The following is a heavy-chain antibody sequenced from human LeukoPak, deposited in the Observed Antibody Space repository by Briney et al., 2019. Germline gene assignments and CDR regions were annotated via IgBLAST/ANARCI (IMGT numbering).Heavy chain of an antibody. CDR2: ISSSSSYI. CDR3: ASVGYDLGGN. D-gene: IGHD5-12*01. V-gene: IGHV3-21*01. Sequence: GGSLRLSCAASGFTFSSYSMNWVRQAPGKGLEWVSSISSSSSYIYYADSVKGRFTISRDNAKNSLYLQTNSLRAEDTAVYYCASVGYDLGGNWGQGTLVTVSS. CDR1: GFTFSSYS. J-gene: IGHJ4*02.